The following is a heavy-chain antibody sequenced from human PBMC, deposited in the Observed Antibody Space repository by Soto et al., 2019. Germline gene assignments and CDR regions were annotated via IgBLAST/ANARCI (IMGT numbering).Heavy chain of an antibody. CDR1: GFIFSSFW. CDR3: ARDGGYSGYDFFDF. V-gene: IGHV3-7*01. CDR2: IKQDGSEK. D-gene: IGHD5-12*01. J-gene: IGHJ4*02. Sequence: XESLTLTCAASGFIFSSFWMNWLRQAPGKGLEWVANIKQDGSEKKYEDSVKGRFTISRDSAKNSLYLQMNSLRVEDTAVYYCARDGGYSGYDFFDFWGPGALVTSPQ.